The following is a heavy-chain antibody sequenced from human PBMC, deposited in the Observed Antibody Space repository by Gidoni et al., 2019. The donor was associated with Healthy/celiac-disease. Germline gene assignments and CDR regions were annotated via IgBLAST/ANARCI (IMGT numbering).Heavy chain of an antibody. Sequence: QVQLQQSGPGLVKPSQTLPFTCPISGDSVPTPTTPWNWISQAPSRGLEWLGRTYFRSKWDKDYAVSVRRRITINRETSKNQFSLRLNSVTPEEPAVYYCARDGGGVSVAGTLLDAVDIWGQGTMVTVSS. D-gene: IGHD6-19*01. V-gene: IGHV6-1*01. CDR2: TYFRSKWDK. CDR3: ARDGGGVSVAGTLLDAVDI. CDR1: GDSVPTPTTP. J-gene: IGHJ3*02.